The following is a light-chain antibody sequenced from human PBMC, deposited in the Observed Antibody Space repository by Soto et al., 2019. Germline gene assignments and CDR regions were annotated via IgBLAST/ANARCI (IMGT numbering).Light chain of an antibody. V-gene: IGKV3-20*01. CDR2: AAS. CDR3: QQYAGSPRT. Sequence: EIVLTQSPGTLSLSPGERATLSCRASQSVSSSHLAWYQHKPGQAPRLLIYAASSRATGSPDRFSGGGSGTDFTLTITRLEPEDSAVYYCQQYAGSPRTFGRGTKVDIK. CDR1: QSVSSSH. J-gene: IGKJ2*01.